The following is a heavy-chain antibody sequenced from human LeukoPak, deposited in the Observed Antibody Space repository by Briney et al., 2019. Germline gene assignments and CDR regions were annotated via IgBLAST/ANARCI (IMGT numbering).Heavy chain of an antibody. V-gene: IGHV4-31*03. Sequence: SETLSLTCTVSGGSISSGGYYWSWIRQHPGKGLEWIGYIYYSGSTYYNPSLKSRVTISVDTSKNQFSLKLSSVTAADTAVYYCASGGYCSSTSCYTAGYYYYMDVWGKGTTVTVSS. CDR1: GGSISSGGYY. J-gene: IGHJ6*03. CDR3: ASGGYCSSTSCYTAGYYYYMDV. D-gene: IGHD2-2*02. CDR2: IYYSGST.